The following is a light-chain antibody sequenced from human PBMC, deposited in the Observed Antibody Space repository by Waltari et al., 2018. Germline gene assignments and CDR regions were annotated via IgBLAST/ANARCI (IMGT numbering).Light chain of an antibody. CDR3: QQRSNWPPST. V-gene: IGKV3-11*01. CDR1: QSVSSY. Sequence: EIVLTQSPATLSLSPGERATLSCRASQSVSSYLAWYQQKPGQAPRLLIYDASNRATGIPARFRGSASGTDFPLTISSLEPEDFAVYDCQQRSNWPPSTFGQGTRLEIK. J-gene: IGKJ5*01. CDR2: DAS.